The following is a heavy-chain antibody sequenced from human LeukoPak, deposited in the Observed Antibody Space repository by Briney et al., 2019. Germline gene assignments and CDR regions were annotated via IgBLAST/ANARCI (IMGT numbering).Heavy chain of an antibody. Sequence: GGSLRLSCAASGFTFSSYWMHWVRQAPGKGLVWVSRINSDGSSTSYADSVKGRFTISRDNAKNTLYLQMNSLRAEDTAVYYCARDRCGYYYDSSGYLDYWGQGTLVTVSS. CDR2: INSDGSST. CDR3: ARDRCGYYYDSSGYLDY. V-gene: IGHV3-74*01. J-gene: IGHJ4*02. D-gene: IGHD3-22*01. CDR1: GFTFSSYW.